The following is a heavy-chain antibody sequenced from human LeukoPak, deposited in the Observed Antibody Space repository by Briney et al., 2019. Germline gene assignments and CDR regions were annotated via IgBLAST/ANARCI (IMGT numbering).Heavy chain of an antibody. CDR1: GGTFSSYA. CDR3: ARVGPVDRYCSSTSCFPFDY. J-gene: IGHJ4*02. Sequence: RASVKVSCKASGGTFSSYAISWVRQAPGQGLEWMGGIIPIFGTVNYAQKFQGRVTITADESTSTAYMELSSLRSEDTAVYYCARVGPVDRYCSSTSCFPFDYWGQGTLVTVSS. CDR2: IIPIFGTV. V-gene: IGHV1-69*13. D-gene: IGHD2-2*01.